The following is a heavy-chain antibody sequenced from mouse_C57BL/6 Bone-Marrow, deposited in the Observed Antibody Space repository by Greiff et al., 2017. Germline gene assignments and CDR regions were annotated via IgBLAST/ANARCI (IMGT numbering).Heavy chain of an antibody. Sequence: QVQLQQPGAELVKPGASVMLSCKASGYTFTSYWMHWVKQRPGQGLEWIGMIHPNSGSTNYNEKFKSKATLTVDKSSSTAYMQLSSLTSEDSAVYYCARGLYYDYDDYAMDYWGQGTSVTVSS. CDR1: GYTFTSYW. D-gene: IGHD2-4*01. CDR3: ARGLYYDYDDYAMDY. V-gene: IGHV1-64*01. CDR2: IHPNSGST. J-gene: IGHJ4*01.